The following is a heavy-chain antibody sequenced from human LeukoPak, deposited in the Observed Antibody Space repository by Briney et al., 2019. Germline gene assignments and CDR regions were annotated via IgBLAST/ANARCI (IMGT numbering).Heavy chain of an antibody. CDR3: AMIKEG. CDR2: INSDGRTT. Sequence: GGSLRLSCAASGFTFSNNWMHWVRQAPGKGLVWVSRINSDGRTTTYADSVKGRFTISRDNAKNTLYLQMNSLRAEDTAVYYCAMIKEGWGQGTLVTVSS. J-gene: IGHJ4*02. V-gene: IGHV3-74*01. D-gene: IGHD3-22*01. CDR1: GFTFSNNW.